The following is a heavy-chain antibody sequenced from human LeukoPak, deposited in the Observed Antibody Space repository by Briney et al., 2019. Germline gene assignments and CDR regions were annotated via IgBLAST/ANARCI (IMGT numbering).Heavy chain of an antibody. CDR3: ARGTPYPRPRWFTYYYDSSGYYFDY. CDR2: IYYSGST. CDR1: GGSISSSSYY. J-gene: IGHJ4*02. D-gene: IGHD3-22*01. V-gene: IGHV4-39*01. Sequence: PSETLSLTCTVSGGSISSSSYYWGWIRQPPGKGLEWIGSIYYSGSTYYNPSLKSRVTISVDTSKNQFSLKLSSVTAADTAVYYCARGTPYPRPRWFTYYYDSSGYYFDYWGQGTLVTVSS.